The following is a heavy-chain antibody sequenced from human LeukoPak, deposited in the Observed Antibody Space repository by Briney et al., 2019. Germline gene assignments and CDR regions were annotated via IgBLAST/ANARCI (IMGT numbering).Heavy chain of an antibody. CDR1: GASTSHFY. CDR3: ARSAEWLRNAFDI. CDR2: MHNSGSS. D-gene: IGHD5-12*01. V-gene: IGHV4-59*01. J-gene: IGHJ3*02. Sequence: SSETLSLSCTVSGASTSHFYWNWIRQPPGKGLEWIGYMHNSGSSKHSPSLKSRVTISIDTSKNQFSLQLTSVTAADTVIYYCARSAEWLRNAFDIWGQGTMVSVSS.